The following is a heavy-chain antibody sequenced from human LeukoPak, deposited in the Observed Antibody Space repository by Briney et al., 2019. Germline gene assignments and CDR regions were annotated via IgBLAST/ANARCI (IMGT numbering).Heavy chain of an antibody. CDR3: ARSPYSEYYDFDY. D-gene: IGHD3-3*01. Sequence: SETLSLTCTVSGGSISSYYWSWIRQPPGKGLEWIGYIYYSGSTNYNPSLKSRVTISVDTSKNQFSLKLSSVTAADTAVYYCARSPYSEYYDFDYWGQGTLVTVSS. CDR1: GGSISSYY. V-gene: IGHV4-59*01. J-gene: IGHJ4*02. CDR2: IYYSGST.